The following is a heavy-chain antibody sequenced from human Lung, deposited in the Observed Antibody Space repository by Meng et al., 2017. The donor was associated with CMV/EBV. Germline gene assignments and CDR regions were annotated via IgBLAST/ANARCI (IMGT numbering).Heavy chain of an antibody. CDR1: GYTFTGHGYY. CDR2: INPNSGDT. D-gene: IGHD3-10*01. Sequence: SXXVSXKASGYTFTGHGYYVHWVRQAPGQGLEWMGWINPNSGDTKYAQKFQDRVRMTRDTSISTAYMELGSLRSDDTAVYYCAREEVVRGVPSTAKNECWXQGTLVTVSS. J-gene: IGHJ4*02. V-gene: IGHV1-2*02. CDR3: AREEVVRGVPSTAKNEC.